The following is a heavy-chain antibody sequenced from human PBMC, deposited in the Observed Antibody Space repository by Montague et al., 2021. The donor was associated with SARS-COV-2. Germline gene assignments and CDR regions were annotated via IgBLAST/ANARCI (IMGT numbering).Heavy chain of an antibody. D-gene: IGHD3-10*01. CDR3: ARRPGRVWGLDV. CDR1: GASFSGYY. CDR2: ISHSGTT. Sequence: SEILSLTCAVYGASFSGYYWNFIRQTPGKGLEWLGEISHSGTTKYNPSLKSRFTISADTSKNQFSLTLTSVTAADTAVYFCARRPGRVWGLDVWGHGTTVTVSS. J-gene: IGHJ6*02. V-gene: IGHV4-34*01.